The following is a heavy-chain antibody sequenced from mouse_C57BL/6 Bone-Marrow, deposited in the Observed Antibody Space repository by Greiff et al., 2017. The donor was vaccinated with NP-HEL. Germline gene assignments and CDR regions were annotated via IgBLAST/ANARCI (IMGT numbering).Heavy chain of an antibody. J-gene: IGHJ1*03. V-gene: IGHV1-42*01. CDR3: ANPRGYSDV. CDR1: GYSFTGYY. CDR2: INPSTGGT. Sequence: VQLQQSGPELVKPGASVKISCKASGYSFTGYYMNWVKQSPEKSLEWIGEINPSTGGTTYNQKFKAKATLTVDKSSSTAYMQLKSLTSEDSAVYYCANPRGYSDVWGTGTTVTVSS.